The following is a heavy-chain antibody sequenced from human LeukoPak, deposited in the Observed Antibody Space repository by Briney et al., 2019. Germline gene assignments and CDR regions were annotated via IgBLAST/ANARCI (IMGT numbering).Heavy chain of an antibody. J-gene: IGHJ4*02. Sequence: PGGSLRLSCAASGFTFSAYWMHWVRQVPGKGLVWVSRINNDGTATFFADSVKGRFTISRDNAKNTLYLQMDSLRAEDTAMYYCARLREIPVFGVVTKSTSYFDYWGQGTLVTVSS. D-gene: IGHD3-3*01. V-gene: IGHV3-74*01. CDR3: ARLREIPVFGVVTKSTSYFDY. CDR2: INNDGTAT. CDR1: GFTFSAYW.